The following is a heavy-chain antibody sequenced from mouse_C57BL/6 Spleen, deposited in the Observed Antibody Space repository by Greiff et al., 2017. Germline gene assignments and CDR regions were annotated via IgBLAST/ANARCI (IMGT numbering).Heavy chain of an antibody. J-gene: IGHJ3*01. CDR3: ARSPTLETGFAY. D-gene: IGHD6-1*01. V-gene: IGHV1-64*01. CDR2: IHPNSGST. CDR1: GYTFTSYW. Sequence: QVQLQQSGAELVKPGASVKLSCKASGYTFTSYWMHWVKQRPGQGLEWIGMIHPNSGSTNYNEKFKSKATLTVDKSSSTAYMQLSSLTSEDSAVYYCARSPTLETGFAYWGQGTLVTVSA.